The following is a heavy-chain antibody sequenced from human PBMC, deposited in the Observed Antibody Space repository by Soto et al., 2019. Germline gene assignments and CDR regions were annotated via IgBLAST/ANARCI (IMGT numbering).Heavy chain of an antibody. CDR2: ISTTSSSI. V-gene: IGHV3-48*02. CDR3: ARKGVAFDY. J-gene: IGHJ4*02. D-gene: IGHD3-3*01. Sequence: GGSLRLSXAASGFTFSSYSMNWVRQAPGKGLEWISYISTTSSSIYYADSVKGRFTISRDNAKNSLFLQMNSLRDEDTAVYYCARKGVAFDYWGQGALVTVSS. CDR1: GFTFSSYS.